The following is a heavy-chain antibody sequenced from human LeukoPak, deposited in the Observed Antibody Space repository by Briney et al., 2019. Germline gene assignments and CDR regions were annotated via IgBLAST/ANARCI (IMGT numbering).Heavy chain of an antibody. CDR1: GFTFSNYA. J-gene: IGHJ3*02. D-gene: IGHD3-16*02. CDR3: AKDQRIMIRFGGVIKTGDASDI. CDR2: ISGSGGKT. V-gene: IGHV3-23*01. Sequence: AGGSLRLSCAASGFTFSNYAMSWVRQAPGKGLEWVSGISGSGGKTYYADSVKGRSTISRDNSENTLYLQMNSLRAEDTAVYYCAKDQRIMIRFGGVIKTGDASDIWGQGTMVTVSS.